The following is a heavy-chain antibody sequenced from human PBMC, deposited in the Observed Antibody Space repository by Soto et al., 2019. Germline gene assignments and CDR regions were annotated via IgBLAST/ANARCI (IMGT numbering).Heavy chain of an antibody. V-gene: IGHV3-33*01. Sequence: QVQLVESGGGVVQPGRSLRLSCAASGFTFSSYGMHWVRQAPGKGLEWVAVIWYDGSNKYYADSVKGRFTISRDNAKNTLYLQMNSLRAEGTAVYYCARGSSSGYSMDVWDQGTTVTVSS. D-gene: IGHD6-19*01. J-gene: IGHJ6*02. CDR3: ARGSSSGYSMDV. CDR1: GFTFSSYG. CDR2: IWYDGSNK.